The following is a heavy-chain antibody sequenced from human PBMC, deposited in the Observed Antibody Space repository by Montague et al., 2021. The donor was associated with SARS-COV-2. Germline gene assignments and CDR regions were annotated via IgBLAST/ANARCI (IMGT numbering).Heavy chain of an antibody. J-gene: IGHJ2*01. CDR2: ISYSGST. V-gene: IGHV4-39*01. D-gene: IGHD3-22*01. CDR1: GGSISSSSYY. Sequence: SETLSLTCTVSGGSISSSSYYWGWIRQPPGKGLEWIGSISYSGSTYYXXXLKSRVTISVDTSKNQFSLKLSSVTAADTAAYYCARQPLTTSLSVVMTQPHCCIDLWGRGTLVTVSS. CDR3: ARQPLTTSLSVVMTQPHCCIDL.